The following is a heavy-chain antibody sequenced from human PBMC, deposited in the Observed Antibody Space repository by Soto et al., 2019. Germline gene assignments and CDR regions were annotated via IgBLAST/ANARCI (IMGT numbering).Heavy chain of an antibody. CDR3: AKEYLILTGYSNHWYFDL. J-gene: IGHJ2*01. CDR1: GFTFSSYG. CDR2: ISYDGSNK. Sequence: QVQLVESGGGVVQPGRSLRLSCAASGFTFSSYGMHWVRQAPGKGLEWVAVISYDGSNKYYADSVKGRFTISRDNSKNTLYLQMNSLRAEDTAVYYCAKEYLILTGYSNHWYFDLWGRGTLVTVSS. D-gene: IGHD3-9*01. V-gene: IGHV3-30*18.